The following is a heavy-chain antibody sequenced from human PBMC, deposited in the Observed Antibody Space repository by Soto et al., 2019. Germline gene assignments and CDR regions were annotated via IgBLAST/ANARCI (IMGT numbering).Heavy chain of an antibody. J-gene: IGHJ4*02. CDR1: GFTFSSYS. CDR2: ISSSSSTI. CDR3: ARGYYYYDISGYSGY. V-gene: IGHV3-48*01. D-gene: IGHD3-22*01. Sequence: EVQLVESGGGLVQPGGSLRLSCAASGFTFSSYSMNWVRQAPGKGLEWVSYISSSSSTIYYADSVKGRFTISRDNAKNAVYLQMNSLRAEDTAGYYCARGYYYYDISGYSGYWGQGTLVTVSS.